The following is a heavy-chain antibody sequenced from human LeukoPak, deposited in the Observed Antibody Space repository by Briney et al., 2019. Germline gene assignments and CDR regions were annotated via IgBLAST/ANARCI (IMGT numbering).Heavy chain of an antibody. CDR3: ARDDGYCSSTSCYRANYMDV. CDR2: ISYDGSNK. V-gene: IGHV3-30*01. D-gene: IGHD2-2*03. Sequence: EGSLRLSCAASGFTFSSYAMHWVRQAPGKGLEWVAVISYDGSNKYYADSVKGRFTISRDNSKNTLYLQMNSLRAEDTAVYYCARDDGYCSSTSCYRANYMDVWGKGTTVTVSS. CDR1: GFTFSSYA. J-gene: IGHJ6*03.